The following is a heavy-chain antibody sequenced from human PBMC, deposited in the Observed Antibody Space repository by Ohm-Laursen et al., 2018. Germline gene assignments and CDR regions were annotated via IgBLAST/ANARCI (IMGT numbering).Heavy chain of an antibody. V-gene: IGHV3-7*03. Sequence: SLRLSCAASGFTFSSYWMSWVRQAPGKGLEWVANIKQDGSEKYYVDSVKGRFTISRDNAKNSLYLQMNSLRAEDTAVYYCAREGYDSSGYPRYWGQGTLVTVSS. CDR2: IKQDGSEK. CDR3: AREGYDSSGYPRY. J-gene: IGHJ4*02. D-gene: IGHD3-22*01. CDR1: GFTFSSYW.